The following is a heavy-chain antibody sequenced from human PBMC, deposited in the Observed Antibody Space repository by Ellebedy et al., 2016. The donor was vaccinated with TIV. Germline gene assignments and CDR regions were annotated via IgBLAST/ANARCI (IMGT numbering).Heavy chain of an antibody. CDR3: ARDQGNGMNV. CDR2: TYTGGRT. J-gene: IGHJ6*02. CDR1: GFTVRYDY. V-gene: IGHV3-53*01. Sequence: GGSLRLXCAASGFTVRYDYMHWVRQAPGKGLEWVSVTYTGGRTFFADSVKGRFTVSRDISKNILYLQMNSLKAEDTAVYYCARDQGNGMNVWGQGTTVTVSS.